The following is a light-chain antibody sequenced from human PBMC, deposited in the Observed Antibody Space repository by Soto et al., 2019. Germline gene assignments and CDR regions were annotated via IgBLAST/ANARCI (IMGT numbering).Light chain of an antibody. J-gene: IGLJ1*01. V-gene: IGLV2-14*01. CDR1: SSDVGGYNY. Sequence: QSVLTQPAPVSGSTVQSITISCTGTSSDVGGYNYVSSYQQHPGKAPKLMIYEVSNRPSGVCNRFSGSKSGNKASLTISGLPADDEAEYHCSSYTSSSTLYTLGTGTKVTVL. CDR3: SSYTSSSTLYT. CDR2: EVS.